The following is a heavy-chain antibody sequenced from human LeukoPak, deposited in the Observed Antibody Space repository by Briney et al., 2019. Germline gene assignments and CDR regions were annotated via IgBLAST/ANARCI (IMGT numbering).Heavy chain of an antibody. V-gene: IGHV3-66*02. CDR2: IYSGGST. CDR1: GFTVSSNY. CDR3: ARDRWLALDY. Sequence: GGSLRLSCGASGFTVSSNYMSWVRLAPGKGLEWVSVIYSGGSTYYADSVKGRFTISRDNSKNTLYLQMNSLRAEDTAVYYCARDRWLALDYWGQGTLVTVSS. J-gene: IGHJ4*02. D-gene: IGHD3-22*01.